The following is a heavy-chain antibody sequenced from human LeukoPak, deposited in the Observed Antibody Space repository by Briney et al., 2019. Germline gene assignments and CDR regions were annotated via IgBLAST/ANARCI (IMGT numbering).Heavy chain of an antibody. CDR2: IYYSGST. V-gene: IGHV4-59*01. CDR1: GGSISGYY. CDR3: ARLMTPSYYYYYYGMDV. D-gene: IGHD2-15*01. J-gene: IGHJ6*02. Sequence: SETLSLTCTVSGGSISGYYWSWIRQPPGKGLEWIGYIYYSGSTNYNPSLKSRVTISVDTSKDQFSLKLSSVTAADTAVYYCARLMTPSYYYYYYGMDVWGQGTTVTVSS.